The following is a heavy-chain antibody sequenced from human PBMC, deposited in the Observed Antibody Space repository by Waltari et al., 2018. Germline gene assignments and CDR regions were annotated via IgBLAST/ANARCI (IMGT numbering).Heavy chain of an antibody. Sequence: QVQLVQSGAEVKKPGASVKVSCKASGYTFTSYDINWVRQATGQGLEWMGWMNPNSGNTGDAQKFQGRVTMTRNTSISTAYMELSSLRSEDTAVYYCARGPRAYCGGDCYSGDYWGQGTLVTVSS. J-gene: IGHJ4*02. CDR3: ARGPRAYCGGDCYSGDY. CDR2: MNPNSGNT. CDR1: GYTFTSYD. V-gene: IGHV1-8*01. D-gene: IGHD2-21*02.